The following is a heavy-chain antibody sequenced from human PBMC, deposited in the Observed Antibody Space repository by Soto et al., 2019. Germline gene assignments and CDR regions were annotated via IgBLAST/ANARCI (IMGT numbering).Heavy chain of an antibody. CDR1: GFTFSDAW. J-gene: IGHJ4*02. CDR2: IKSKANGGTT. Sequence: EVQLVESGGGLIKPGESLRLSCVASGFTFSDAWMKWVRHAPGKGLEWVGRIKSKANGGTTDYAAPLKGRVTNFRDDSQNSVYLQMDSMKTGDTAVYYWAYYRDSSGLRHCDYWGQGTLVTVSS. D-gene: IGHD3-22*01. V-gene: IGHV3-15*07. CDR3: AYYRDSSGLRHCDY.